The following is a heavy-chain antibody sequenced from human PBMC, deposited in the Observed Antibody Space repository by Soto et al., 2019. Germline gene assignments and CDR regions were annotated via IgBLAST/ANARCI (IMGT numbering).Heavy chain of an antibody. CDR1: GDSVSSNSAG. V-gene: IGHV6-1*01. Sequence: SQTLSLTCAISGDSVSSNSAGWNWIRQSPSRGLEWLGRTYYRSKWYNDYAVSVKSRITINPDTSKNQFSLQLNSVTPEDTAVYYCAGSNWGSRVDAFDIWGQGTMVTVS. CDR2: TYYRSKWYN. D-gene: IGHD7-27*01. CDR3: AGSNWGSRVDAFDI. J-gene: IGHJ3*02.